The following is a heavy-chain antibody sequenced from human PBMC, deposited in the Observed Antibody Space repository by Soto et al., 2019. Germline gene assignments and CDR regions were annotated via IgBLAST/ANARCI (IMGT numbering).Heavy chain of an antibody. CDR3: ATALGTDDYIWGSYRRDAFDI. CDR1: GYTLTELS. J-gene: IGHJ3*02. CDR2: FDPEDGET. Sequence: ASVKVSCKASGYTLTELSMHWVRQAPGKGLEWMGGFDPEDGETIYAQKFQGRVTMTEDTSTDTAYMELSSLRSEDTAVYYCATALGTDDYIWGSYRRDAFDIWGQGTMVTVSS. D-gene: IGHD3-16*02. V-gene: IGHV1-24*01.